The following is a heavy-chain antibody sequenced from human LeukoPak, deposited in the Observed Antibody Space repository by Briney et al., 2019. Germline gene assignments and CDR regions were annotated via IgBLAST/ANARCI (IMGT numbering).Heavy chain of an antibody. CDR3: ARGNDDFWWRGFDP. CDR2: IYNSGST. Sequence: SQTLSLTCTFSVCSISSGDYYWSWIRQPPGEGLEWVRYIYNSGSTYYNPSLKSRVTISVDTSKNQFSLKLSSVTAADTAVYYCARGNDDFWWRGFDPWGQGTLVTVSS. D-gene: IGHD3-3*01. J-gene: IGHJ5*02. V-gene: IGHV4-30-4*01. CDR1: VCSISSGDYY.